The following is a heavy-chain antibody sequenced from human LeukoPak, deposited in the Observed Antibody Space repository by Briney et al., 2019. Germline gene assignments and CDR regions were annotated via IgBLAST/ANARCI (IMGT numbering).Heavy chain of an antibody. CDR2: ISWNSGKI. Sequence: GRSLRLSCAASGFTFDVYAMYWVRQAPGKGLEWFSRISWNSGKIDYADSVKGRFTISRDNAKNSLYLQMNSLRTDDMALYYCAKDIWSVSGGQGALDIWGQGTMVTVSS. V-gene: IGHV3-9*03. CDR1: GFTFDVYA. J-gene: IGHJ3*02. CDR3: AKDIWSVSGGQGALDI. D-gene: IGHD6-19*01.